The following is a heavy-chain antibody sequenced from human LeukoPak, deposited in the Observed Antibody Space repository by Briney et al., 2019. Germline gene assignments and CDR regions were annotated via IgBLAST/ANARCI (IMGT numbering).Heavy chain of an antibody. CDR1: GFTVSSNY. CDR3: ARSVLLWLTLDY. V-gene: IGHV3-53*01. J-gene: IGHJ4*02. D-gene: IGHD3-10*01. CDR2: IYSDGST. Sequence: GGSLRLSCAASGFTVSSNYITWVRQAPGKGLEWVSVIYSDGSTYYADSVKGRFTISRDNSKNTLYLQMNSLRAEDTAVYYCARSVLLWLTLDYWGQGTLVTVSS.